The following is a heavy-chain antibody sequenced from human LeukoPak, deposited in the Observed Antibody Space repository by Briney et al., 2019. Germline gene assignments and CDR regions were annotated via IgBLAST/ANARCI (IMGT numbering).Heavy chain of an antibody. Sequence: GGSLRLSCAASGFTFSSYAMSWVRQAPGKGLEWVSSISGSGVNPSYADSVKGRFTISRDNSNNTLYLQMNSLRAEDTAVYYCARAPIVVVPAAKSGYFDYWGQGTLVTVSS. D-gene: IGHD2-2*01. J-gene: IGHJ4*02. CDR1: GFTFSSYA. CDR3: ARAPIVVVPAAKSGYFDY. CDR2: ISGSGVNP. V-gene: IGHV3-23*01.